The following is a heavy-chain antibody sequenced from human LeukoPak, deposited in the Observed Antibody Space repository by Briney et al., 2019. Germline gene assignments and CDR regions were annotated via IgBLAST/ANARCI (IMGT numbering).Heavy chain of an antibody. J-gene: IGHJ4*02. D-gene: IGHD4-23*01. CDR2: IYYSGST. Sequence: SETLSLTCTVSGGSISSYYWSWIRQPPGKGLEWIGYIYYSGSTNYNPSLKSRVTISVDTSKDQFSLKLSSVTAADTAVYYCARLHGGHFDYWGQGTLVTVSS. CDR1: GGSISSYY. CDR3: ARLHGGHFDY. V-gene: IGHV4-59*08.